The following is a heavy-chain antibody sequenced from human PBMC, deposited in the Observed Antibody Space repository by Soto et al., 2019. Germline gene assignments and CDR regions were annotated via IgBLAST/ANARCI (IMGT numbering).Heavy chain of an antibody. D-gene: IGHD4-17*01. CDR2: VYYRGRS. CDR1: GGSVTNSSYY. Sequence: SETLSLTCTVSGGSVTNSSYYWGWIRQSPGKGLEWIGSVYYRGRSYSKSSVKSRVTISVDTSKNRFSLSLNSVTASDTAVYFCVSQRTTVPTQAYFDYWGPGALDTVSS. V-gene: IGHV4-39*01. CDR3: VSQRTTVPTQAYFDY. J-gene: IGHJ4*02.